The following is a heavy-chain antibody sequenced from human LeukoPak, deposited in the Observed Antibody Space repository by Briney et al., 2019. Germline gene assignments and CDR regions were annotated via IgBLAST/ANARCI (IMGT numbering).Heavy chain of an antibody. V-gene: IGHV3-48*02. CDR1: GFTFNNYA. CDR2: TGSGSTTT. Sequence: GGSLRLSCAASGFTFNNYAMSWVRQAPGKGLEWVSYTGSGSTTTYYADSVKGRFTVSREDAKNSLYLQMNSLRDEDTPVYYCARDTRNWADYWGRGTLVTVSS. D-gene: IGHD2/OR15-2a*01. CDR3: ARDTRNWADY. J-gene: IGHJ4*02.